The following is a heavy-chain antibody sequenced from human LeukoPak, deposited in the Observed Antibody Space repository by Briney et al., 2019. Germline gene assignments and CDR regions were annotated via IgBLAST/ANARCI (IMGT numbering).Heavy chain of an antibody. J-gene: IGHJ4*02. CDR2: ISSSSSYI. Sequence: KTGGSLRLSCAASGFIFRDYYMSWIRQAPGKGLEWVSSISSSSSYIYYADSVKGRFTISRDNAKNSLYLQMNSLRAEDTAVYYCARNKKGDRYTYGHDYWGQGTLVTVSS. CDR3: ARNKKGDRYTYGHDY. V-gene: IGHV3-11*06. D-gene: IGHD5-18*01. CDR1: GFIFRDYY.